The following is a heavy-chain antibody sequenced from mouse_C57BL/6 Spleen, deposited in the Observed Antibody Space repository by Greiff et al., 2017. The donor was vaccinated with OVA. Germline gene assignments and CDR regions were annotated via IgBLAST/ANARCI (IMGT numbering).Heavy chain of an antibody. CDR1: GYTFTSYW. J-gene: IGHJ4*01. V-gene: IGHV1-55*01. CDR3: ARPTVGAHYYAMDY. D-gene: IGHD1-1*01. CDR2: IYPGSGST. Sequence: QVQLQQPGAELVKPGASVKMSCKASGYTFTSYWITWVKQRPGQGLEWIGEIYPGSGSTNYNEKFKSKATLTVDTSSSTAYMQLSSLTSEDSAVYYCARPTVGAHYYAMDYWGQGTSVTVSS.